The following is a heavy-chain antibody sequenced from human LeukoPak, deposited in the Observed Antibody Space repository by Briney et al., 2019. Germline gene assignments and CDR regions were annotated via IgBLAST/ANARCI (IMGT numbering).Heavy chain of an antibody. J-gene: IGHJ4*02. CDR3: ARRGWYCSGGSCYYYFDY. D-gene: IGHD2-15*01. CDR1: GGSISSYY. CDR2: IYYSGST. V-gene: IGHV4-59*08. Sequence: SETLSLTCTVSGGSISSYYWSWIRQPPGKGLEGIGYIYYSGSTNYNPSLKSRVTISVDTSKNQFSLKLSSVTAADTAVYYCARRGWYCSGGSCYYYFDYWGQGTLVTVSS.